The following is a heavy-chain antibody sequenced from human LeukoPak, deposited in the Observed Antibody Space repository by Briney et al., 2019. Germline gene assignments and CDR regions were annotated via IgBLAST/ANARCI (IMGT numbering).Heavy chain of an antibody. Sequence: PSETLSLTCTVSGYSISSGYYWGWIRQPPGKGLEWIGSIYHSGSTYYNPSLKSRVTISVDTSKNQFSLKLSSVTAADTAVYYCARGRGNYGGNRPTDYWGQGTLVTVSS. CDR2: IYHSGST. D-gene: IGHD4-23*01. CDR3: ARGRGNYGGNRPTDY. J-gene: IGHJ4*02. CDR1: GYSISSGYY. V-gene: IGHV4-38-2*02.